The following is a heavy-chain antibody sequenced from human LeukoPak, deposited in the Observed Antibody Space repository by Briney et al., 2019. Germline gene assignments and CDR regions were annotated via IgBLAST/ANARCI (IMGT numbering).Heavy chain of an antibody. V-gene: IGHV4-59*08. D-gene: IGHD3-10*01. J-gene: IGHJ4*02. CDR3: ARGLAWFGELSPYYFDY. Sequence: SWIRQPPGKGLECIGYIYYSWSTNYNPSLKSRVTISVDTSKNQFSLKLSSVTAADTAVYYCARGLAWFGELSPYYFDYWGQGTLVTVSS. CDR2: IYYSWST.